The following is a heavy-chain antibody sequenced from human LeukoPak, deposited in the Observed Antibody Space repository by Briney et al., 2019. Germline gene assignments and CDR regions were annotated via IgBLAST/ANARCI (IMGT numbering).Heavy chain of an antibody. D-gene: IGHD3-3*01. CDR3: ARTINVLRFLEWIYASDI. CDR2: ISSSSSYI. CDR1: GFTFSSYS. J-gene: IGHJ3*02. V-gene: IGHV3-21*01. Sequence: PGGSLRLSCAASGFTFSSYSMNWVRQAPGKGLEWVSSISSSSSYIYYADSVKGRFTISRDNAKNSLYLQMNSLRAEDTAVYYCARTINVLRFLEWIYASDIWGQGTMVTVSS.